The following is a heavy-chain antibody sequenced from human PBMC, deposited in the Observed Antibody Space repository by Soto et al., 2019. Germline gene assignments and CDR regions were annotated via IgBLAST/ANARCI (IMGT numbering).Heavy chain of an antibody. CDR1: GFTFSSYA. J-gene: IGHJ3*02. CDR2: ISYDGSNK. CDR3: AGDSSGAAFDI. D-gene: IGHD6-19*01. Sequence: GGSLRLSCAASGFTFSSYAMHWVRQAPGKGLEWVAVISYDGSNKYYADSVKGRFTISRDNSKNTLYLQMNSLRAEDTAVYYCAGDSSGAAFDIWGQGTMVTVSS. V-gene: IGHV3-30-3*01.